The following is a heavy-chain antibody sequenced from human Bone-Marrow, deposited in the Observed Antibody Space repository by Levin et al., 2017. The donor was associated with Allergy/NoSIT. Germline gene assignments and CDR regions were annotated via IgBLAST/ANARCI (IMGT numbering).Heavy chain of an antibody. V-gene: IGHV3-33*01. CDR1: GFTFSSYG. CDR2: IWYDGSNK. Sequence: GGSLRLSCAASGFTFSSYGMHWVRQAPGKGLEWVAVIWYDGSNKYYADSVKGRFTISRDNSKNTLYLQMNSLRAEDTAVYYCARDFDHVDTAMVGVGAFDIWGQGTMVTVSS. CDR3: ARDFDHVDTAMVGVGAFDI. D-gene: IGHD5-18*01. J-gene: IGHJ3*02.